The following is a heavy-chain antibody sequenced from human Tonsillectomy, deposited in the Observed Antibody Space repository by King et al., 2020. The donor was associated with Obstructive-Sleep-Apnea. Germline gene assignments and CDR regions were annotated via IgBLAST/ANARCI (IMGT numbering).Heavy chain of an antibody. D-gene: IGHD6-6*01. CDR3: AGVYVSTSSGGHPDY. V-gene: IGHV3-30-3*01. CDR2: ISYDGSNK. J-gene: IGHJ4*02. CDR1: GFTFSHYA. Sequence: HVQLVESGGGVVQPGRSLRLSCAASGFTFSHYAMHWVRQAPGKGLEWVAVISYDGSNKYYADSVKGRFTISRDNFKNTLYLQMNSLKVEDTAVYYFAGVYVSTSSGGHPDYWGQGTLVTVSS.